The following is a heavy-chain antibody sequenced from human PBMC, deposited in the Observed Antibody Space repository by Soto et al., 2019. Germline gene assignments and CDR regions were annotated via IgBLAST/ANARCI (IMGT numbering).Heavy chain of an antibody. CDR1: GDSVSNDNYY. V-gene: IGHV4-61*01. J-gene: IGHJ4*02. CDR2: IYYSGTT. CDR3: ARSQRGRTAFTFDY. D-gene: IGHD3-16*01. Sequence: SETLSLTCAVSGDSVSNDNYYWSWIRQLPGKGLEWIGYIYYSGTTNYNSYLKSRLSLSEDMSKNQFSLKLASVTAADTAVYFCARSQRGRTAFTFDYWGQGALVTVSS.